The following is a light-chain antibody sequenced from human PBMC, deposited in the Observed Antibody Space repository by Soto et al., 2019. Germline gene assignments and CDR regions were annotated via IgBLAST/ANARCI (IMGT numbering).Light chain of an antibody. Sequence: DIQLTQSPSTLSASVGDRVTITCRASPSIGVWLTWYQQKPGQAPTFLIYKTSTLESGVPSRFSGSGSATEFTLTTRSLQPDDFATDHGQYYDNESWTFGQGTKVEIK. CDR1: PSIGVW. CDR2: KTS. V-gene: IGKV1-5*03. CDR3: QYYDNESWT. J-gene: IGKJ1*01.